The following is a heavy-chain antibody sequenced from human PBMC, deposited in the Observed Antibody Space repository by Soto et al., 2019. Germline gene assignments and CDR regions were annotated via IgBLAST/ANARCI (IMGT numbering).Heavy chain of an antibody. CDR3: FRGGVTSRTFDY. CDR2: IFPDDSDT. CDR1: GYIIKNYW. V-gene: IGHV5-51*01. Sequence: GESLKISCKASGYIIKNYWIGWVRQMPGQGLEWMGIIFPDDSDTRYSASFQGHVTISVDKSISTAYVQWSSLKASDSAIYYWFRGGVTSRTFDYWGQGTLVTVSS. J-gene: IGHJ4*02. D-gene: IGHD3-16*01.